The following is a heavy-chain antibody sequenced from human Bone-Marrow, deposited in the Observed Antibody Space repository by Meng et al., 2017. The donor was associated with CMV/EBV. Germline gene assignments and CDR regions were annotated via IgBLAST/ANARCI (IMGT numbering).Heavy chain of an antibody. V-gene: IGHV3-30*02. CDR2: IRYDGSNK. J-gene: IGHJ5*02. CDR1: GFTFSSYG. Sequence: GGSLRLSCAASGFTFSSYGMHWVRQAPGKGLEWVAFIRYDGSNKYYADAVKGRFTISRDNSKNTLYLQMNSLRAEDTAVYYCAREKVVDFWSGYRSEGPFDPWGQGTLVTVSS. CDR3: AREKVVDFWSGYRSEGPFDP. D-gene: IGHD3-3*01.